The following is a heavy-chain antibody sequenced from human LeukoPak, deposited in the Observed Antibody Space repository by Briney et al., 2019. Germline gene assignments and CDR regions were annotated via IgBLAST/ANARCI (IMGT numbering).Heavy chain of an antibody. J-gene: IGHJ6*02. CDR1: GFTFTDYY. V-gene: IGHV3-11*01. D-gene: IGHD3-10*01. Sequence: GGSLRLSCATSGFTFTDYYMSWIRQAPGKGLEWVSYISVSGTTMYYADSVKGRFTLSRDNAKNSLYLQMNSLRAEDTAVYYCAKGRMYYYGSGSLEDVWGQGTTVTVSS. CDR2: ISVSGTTM. CDR3: AKGRMYYYGSGSLEDV.